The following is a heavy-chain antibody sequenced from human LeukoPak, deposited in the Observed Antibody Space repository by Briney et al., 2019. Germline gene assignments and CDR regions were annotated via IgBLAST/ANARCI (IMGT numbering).Heavy chain of an antibody. Sequence: GGSLRLSCAASGFTFSSYAMSWFRQAPGKGLEWVGFIRSKGYGGTTEYAASVKGRFTISRDDSKTIAYLQMNSLKAEDTALYYCTRTDYLGSGSYYTDPRGVFDYWGQGTLVTVSS. CDR2: IRSKGYGGTT. V-gene: IGHV3-49*03. CDR3: TRTDYLGSGSYYTDPRGVFDY. D-gene: IGHD3-10*01. J-gene: IGHJ4*02. CDR1: GFTFSSYA.